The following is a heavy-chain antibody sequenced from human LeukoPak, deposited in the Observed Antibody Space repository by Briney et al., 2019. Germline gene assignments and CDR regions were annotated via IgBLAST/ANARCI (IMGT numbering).Heavy chain of an antibody. CDR3: ATGEHSVVAARYTVDY. D-gene: IGHD6-6*01. Sequence: ASVKVSCKVSGYTLAELSMHWVRQAPGKGLEWMGGFDPEDGETIYAQKFQGRVTMTEDTSTDTAYMELSSLRSEDTAVYYCATGEHSVVAARYTVDYWGQGTLVTVSS. CDR1: GYTLAELS. V-gene: IGHV1-24*01. J-gene: IGHJ4*02. CDR2: FDPEDGET.